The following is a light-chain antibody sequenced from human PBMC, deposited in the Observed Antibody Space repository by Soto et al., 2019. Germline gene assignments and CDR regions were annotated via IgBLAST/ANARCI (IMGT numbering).Light chain of an antibody. CDR1: GSNIGSNT. CDR2: VNN. J-gene: IGLJ3*02. V-gene: IGLV1-44*01. CDR3: QTYDSSLNSWV. Sequence: QSVLTQPPSASGTPGQRVTISCSGSGSNIGSNTVNWYQQLPGTAPKLLISVNNDRPSGVPDRFSVSKSGTSASLAITGLQAEDEADYYCQTYDSSLNSWVFGGGTKLTVL.